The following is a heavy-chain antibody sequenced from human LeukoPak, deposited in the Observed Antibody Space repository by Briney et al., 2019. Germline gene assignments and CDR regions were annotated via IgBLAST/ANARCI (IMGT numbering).Heavy chain of an antibody. Sequence: GASVKVSCKASGYTFTSCDINWVRQATGQGLEWMGWMNPNSGNTGYAQKFQGRVTMTRNTSISTAYMELSSLRSDDTAVYYCAGTHYYYYYMDVWGKGTTVTVSS. J-gene: IGHJ6*03. V-gene: IGHV1-8*01. CDR3: AGTHYYYYYMDV. CDR2: MNPNSGNT. CDR1: GYTFTSCD. D-gene: IGHD1-1*01.